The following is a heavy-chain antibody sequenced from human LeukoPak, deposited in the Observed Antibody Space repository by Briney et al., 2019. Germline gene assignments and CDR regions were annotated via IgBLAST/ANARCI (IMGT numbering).Heavy chain of an antibody. D-gene: IGHD2-15*01. J-gene: IGHJ4*02. V-gene: IGHV3-23*01. CDR1: GFTFNNYA. Sequence: GGSLRLSCAASGFTFNNYAMSWVRQAPGKGLEWVSNISNGGGSTYYADSVKGRFTISRDNAKNSLYLQMSSLRAEDTAVYYCARGGLGYCSGGSCYYFDYWGQGTLVTVSS. CDR3: ARGGLGYCSGGSCYYFDY. CDR2: ISNGGGST.